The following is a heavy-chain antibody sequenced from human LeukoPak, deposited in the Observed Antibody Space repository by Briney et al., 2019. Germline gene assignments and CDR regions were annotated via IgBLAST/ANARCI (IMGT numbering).Heavy chain of an antibody. CDR1: GYTFTSYG. CDR3: ERHAVEYNSAHFDY. Sequence: GASVKVSCKASGYTFTSYGISWVRQAPGQGPEWMGWISAYNGNTNYAQKLQGRVTMTTDTSTSTAYMELRSLRSDDTAVYYCERHAVEYNSAHFDYWGQGTLVTVSS. CDR2: ISAYNGNT. J-gene: IGHJ4*02. V-gene: IGHV1-18*01. D-gene: IGHD6-19*01.